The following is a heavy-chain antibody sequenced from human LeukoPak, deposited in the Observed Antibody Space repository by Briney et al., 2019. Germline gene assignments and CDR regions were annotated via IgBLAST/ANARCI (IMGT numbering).Heavy chain of an antibody. D-gene: IGHD6-19*01. CDR1: GYSFTSYW. CDR3: ARLTAVAGTVYYYGMDV. CDR2: IYPGDSDT. J-gene: IGHJ6*02. V-gene: IGHV5-51*01. Sequence: GESLKISCKGSGYSFTSYWIGWVRQMPGKGLEWMGIIYPGDSDTRYSPSFQGQVTISADKSISTAYLQRSSLKASDTAMYYCARLTAVAGTVYYYGMDVWGQGTTVTVSS.